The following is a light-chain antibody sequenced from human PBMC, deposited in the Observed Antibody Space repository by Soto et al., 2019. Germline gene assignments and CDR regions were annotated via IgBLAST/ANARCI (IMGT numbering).Light chain of an antibody. J-gene: IGKJ2*01. V-gene: IGKV3-11*01. CDR1: QSVSSY. CDR3: QQRSNWPYT. Sequence: EIVLTQSPATLSLSPGERATLSGRASQSVSSYLAWYQQKPGQAPRLLIYDASSRATGIPARFSGSGSGTDFTLTISSLEPEDFAVYYCQQRSNWPYTFGQGTKLEIK. CDR2: DAS.